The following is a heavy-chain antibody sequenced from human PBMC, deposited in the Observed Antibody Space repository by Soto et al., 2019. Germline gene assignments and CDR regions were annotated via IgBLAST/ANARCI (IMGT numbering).Heavy chain of an antibody. J-gene: IGHJ4*02. CDR2: IYYSGST. CDR3: ARVRSSILRYLEWYIDY. Sequence: PSETLTLTCTVSGGSISSGGYYWSWIRQHPGKGLEWIGYIYYSGSTYYNPSLKSRVTISVDTSKNQFSLKLSSVTAADTAVYYCARVRSSILRYLEWYIDYWGQGTLVTVSS. D-gene: IGHD3-3*01. V-gene: IGHV4-31*03. CDR1: GGSISSGGYY.